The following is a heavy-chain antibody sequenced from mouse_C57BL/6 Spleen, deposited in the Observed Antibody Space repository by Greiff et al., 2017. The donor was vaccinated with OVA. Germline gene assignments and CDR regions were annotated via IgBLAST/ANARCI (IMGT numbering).Heavy chain of an antibody. CDR1: GYTFTDYN. J-gene: IGHJ3*01. CDR3: ANMVTTGFAY. Sequence: EVQLQQSGPELVKPGASVKMSCKASGYTFTDYNMHWVKPSHGKSLEWIGYINPNNGGTSYNQKFKGKATLTVNKSSSTAYMELRSLTSEDSAVYYCANMVTTGFAYWGQGTLVTVSA. D-gene: IGHD2-2*01. V-gene: IGHV1-22*01. CDR2: INPNNGGT.